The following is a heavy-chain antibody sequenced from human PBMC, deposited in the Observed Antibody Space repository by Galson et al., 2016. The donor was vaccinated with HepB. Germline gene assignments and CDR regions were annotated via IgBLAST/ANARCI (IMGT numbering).Heavy chain of an antibody. CDR2: TNGGNGNT. CDR1: GYRLSNFA. J-gene: IGHJ6*02. Sequence: SVKVSCKASGYRLSNFAMHWVRQAPGQSLEWMGWTNGGNGNTKYSQKFQARVTITRDTSANTAYMELSSLKYEDTAVYYCAREDGGPRVGYHGMDVWGQGTTVTVSS. V-gene: IGHV1-3*01. CDR3: AREDGGPRVGYHGMDV. D-gene: IGHD1-26*01.